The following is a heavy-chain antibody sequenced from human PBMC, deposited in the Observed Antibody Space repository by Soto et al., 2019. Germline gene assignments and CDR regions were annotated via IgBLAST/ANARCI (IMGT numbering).Heavy chain of an antibody. CDR3: VASVFSFDY. CDR1: GFTFSTSA. CDR2: ISYDGTNE. V-gene: IGHV3-30*01. D-gene: IGHD2-8*01. J-gene: IGHJ4*02. Sequence: HVQLVESGGGVVQPGRSLRLSCAASGFTFSTSAMHWVRQAPGKGLEWVAVISYDGTNEHYEDSVKGRFTVSRDNSRNTLSLQMTSLRPEDMAMYYCVASVFSFDYWGQRSLVTVSS.